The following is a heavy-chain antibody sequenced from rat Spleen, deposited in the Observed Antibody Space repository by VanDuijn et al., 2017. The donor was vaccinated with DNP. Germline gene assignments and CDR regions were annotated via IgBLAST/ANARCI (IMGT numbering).Heavy chain of an antibody. J-gene: IGHJ1*01. CDR3: ARHYGGYSYYWYFDF. V-gene: IGHV5-22*01. CDR1: GFTFSDYN. CDR2: ITYDGGST. D-gene: IGHD1-11*01. Sequence: EVQLVESGGGLVQPGRSLKLSCAASGFTFSDYNMAWVRQAPKKGLEWVAYITYDGGSTYYRDSVKGRFTISRDNAKSILYLQMNSLRSDDMATYYCARHYGGYSYYWYFDFWGPGTMVTVSS.